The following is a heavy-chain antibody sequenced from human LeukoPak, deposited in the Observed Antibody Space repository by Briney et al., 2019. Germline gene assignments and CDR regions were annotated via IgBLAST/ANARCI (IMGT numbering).Heavy chain of an antibody. V-gene: IGHV4-59*01. CDR3: ARGVDYYGV. CDR2: IYYSGST. CDR1: SGSISSYY. J-gene: IGHJ4*02. Sequence: PSETLSLTCTVSSGSISSYYWSWIRQPPGKGLEWIGYIYYSGSTNYNPSLKSRVTISVDTSKNQFSLKLSSVTAADTAVYYCARGVDYYGVWGQGTLVTVSS. D-gene: IGHD3-10*01.